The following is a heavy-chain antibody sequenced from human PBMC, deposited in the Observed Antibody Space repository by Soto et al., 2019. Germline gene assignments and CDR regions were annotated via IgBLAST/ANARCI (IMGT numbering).Heavy chain of an antibody. CDR2: ISAYNGNT. J-gene: IGHJ6*03. D-gene: IGHD5-12*01. V-gene: IGHV1-18*01. CDR1: GYTFTSYG. CDR3: ARVVHSGYDRPGSYYYMDV. Sequence: GASVKVSCKASGYTFTSYGISWVRQAPGQGLEWMGWISAYNGNTNYAQKLQGRVTMTTDTSTSTAYMELRSLRSDDTAVYYCARVVHSGYDRPGSYYYMDVWGKGTTVTVSS.